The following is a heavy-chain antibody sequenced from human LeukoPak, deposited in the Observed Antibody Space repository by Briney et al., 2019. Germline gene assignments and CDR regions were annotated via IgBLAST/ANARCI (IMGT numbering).Heavy chain of an antibody. CDR3: ARVLANVDTAMVNAFDI. CDR1: GGSISSYY. D-gene: IGHD5-18*01. Sequence: SETLSLTCTVSGGSISSYYWSWIRQPPGKGLEWIGYIYYSGSTYYNPSLKSRVTISVDTSKNQFSLKLSSVTAADTAVYYCARVLANVDTAMVNAFDIWGQGTMVTVSS. V-gene: IGHV4-59*12. CDR2: IYYSGST. J-gene: IGHJ3*02.